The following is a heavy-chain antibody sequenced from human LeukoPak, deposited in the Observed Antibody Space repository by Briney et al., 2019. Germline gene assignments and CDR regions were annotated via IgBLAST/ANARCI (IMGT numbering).Heavy chain of an antibody. CDR2: ISYDGSNK. D-gene: IGHD6-19*01. V-gene: IGHV3-30*04. J-gene: IGHJ4*02. Sequence: GGSLRLSCAASGFTFSNYAMHWVRQAPGKGLEWVAVISYDGSNKYYADSVKGRFTISRDNSKNTLYLQMNSLRAEDTAVYYCARDRFKTRIAVASLDYWGQGTLVTVSS. CDR1: GFTFSNYA. CDR3: ARDRFKTRIAVASLDY.